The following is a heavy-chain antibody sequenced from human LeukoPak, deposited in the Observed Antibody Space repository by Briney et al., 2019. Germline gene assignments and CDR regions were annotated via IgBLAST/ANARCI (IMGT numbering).Heavy chain of an antibody. V-gene: IGHV3-64*01. CDR2: ISSNGGST. CDR3: AREDPSMVNWFDP. Sequence: PGGSLRLSCAASGFTFSSYAMHWVRQAPGKGLEYVSVISSNGGSTYHANSVKGRFTISRDNSKNTLYLQMGSLRAEDMAVYYCAREDPSMVNWFDPWGQGTLVTVSS. J-gene: IGHJ5*02. CDR1: GFTFSSYA. D-gene: IGHD2/OR15-2a*01.